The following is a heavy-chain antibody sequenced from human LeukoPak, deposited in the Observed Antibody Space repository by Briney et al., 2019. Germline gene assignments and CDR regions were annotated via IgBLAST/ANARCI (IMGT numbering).Heavy chain of an antibody. CDR3: ARVFSDYVRYFD. D-gene: IGHD3-9*01. V-gene: IGHV3-23*01. J-gene: IGHJ4*02. CDR1: GFTFSSYA. Sequence: GGSLRLSCAASGFTFSSYAMSWVRQAPGKGLEWVSAISGSGGSTYYADSVKGRFTISRDNFKNTLYLQMNSLRADDTAVYYCARVFSDYVRYFDWGQGTLVTVSS. CDR2: ISGSGGST.